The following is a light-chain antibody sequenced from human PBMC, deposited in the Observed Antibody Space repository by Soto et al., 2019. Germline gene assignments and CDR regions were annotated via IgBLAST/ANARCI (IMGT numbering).Light chain of an antibody. J-gene: IGLJ7*01. Sequence: QSVLTQPPSLSAAPGQKVTISCSGGSSTIGNNYVSWYQQLPGAAPKLLIYDNSERPSGIPDRFSGSKSGTSATLGITGLQTGDEAEYYCGTWDSSLTAAVFGGGTQLTV. V-gene: IGLV1-51*01. CDR3: GTWDSSLTAAV. CDR1: SSTIGNNY. CDR2: DNS.